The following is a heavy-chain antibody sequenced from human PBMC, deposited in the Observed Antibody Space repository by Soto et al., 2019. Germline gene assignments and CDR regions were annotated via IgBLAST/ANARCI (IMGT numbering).Heavy chain of an antibody. Sequence: QVQLVQSGAEVKKPGSSVKVSCKASGGTFSSYAISWVRQAPGQGLEWVGGIIPIFGTANYAQKFQGRVTITADESTSTAYMELSSLRSEDTAVYYCARDRCGSTSCYTPPYYFDYWGQGTLVTVSS. V-gene: IGHV1-69*01. CDR1: GGTFSSYA. CDR3: ARDRCGSTSCYTPPYYFDY. CDR2: IIPIFGTA. D-gene: IGHD2-2*02. J-gene: IGHJ4*02.